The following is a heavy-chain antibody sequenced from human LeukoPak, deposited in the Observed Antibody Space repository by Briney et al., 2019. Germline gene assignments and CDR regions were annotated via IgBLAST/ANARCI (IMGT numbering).Heavy chain of an antibody. D-gene: IGHD3-10*01. CDR2: ISGGGGST. CDR3: AKNAAYYYGSGSYSGY. J-gene: IGHJ4*02. V-gene: IGHV3-23*01. CDR1: GFTFSSYA. Sequence: PGGSLRLSCAASGFTFSSYAMSWVRQAPGKGLEWVSVISGGGGSTYYADSVRGRFTISRDNSKNTLYLQMNSLRDEDTAVYYCAKNAAYYYGSGSYSGYWGQGTLVTVSS.